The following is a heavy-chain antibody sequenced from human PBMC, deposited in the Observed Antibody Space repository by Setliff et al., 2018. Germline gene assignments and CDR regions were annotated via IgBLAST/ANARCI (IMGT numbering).Heavy chain of an antibody. CDR1: GESFSNNY. CDR2: SNHGGST. J-gene: IGHJ4*02. D-gene: IGHD1-26*01. CDR3: VRDYWGSYDN. V-gene: IGHV4-34*01. Sequence: SETLSLTCSVYGESFSNNYWSWIRQSPGRGLEWIGESNHGGSTTYHPSLKSRLTMSVDTSKNQFSLKLAAVTAADTAVYYCVRDYWGSYDNWGQGTLVTVS.